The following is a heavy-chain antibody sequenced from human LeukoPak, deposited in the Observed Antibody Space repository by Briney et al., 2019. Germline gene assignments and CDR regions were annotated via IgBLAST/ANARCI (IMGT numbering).Heavy chain of an antibody. CDR2: IRYDGSHK. CDR1: GFIFSDYV. CDR3: ARDWRDSSGKFPNDAFDI. J-gene: IGHJ3*02. D-gene: IGHD3-22*01. Sequence: GGSLRLSCAASGFIFSDYVMNWLRQAPGRGLEWVAYIRYDGSHKYYIDSVKGRFTISRDNSKNTLYLQMNSLRPEDTAVYYCARDWRDSSGKFPNDAFDIWGQGTMVTVSS. V-gene: IGHV3-30*02.